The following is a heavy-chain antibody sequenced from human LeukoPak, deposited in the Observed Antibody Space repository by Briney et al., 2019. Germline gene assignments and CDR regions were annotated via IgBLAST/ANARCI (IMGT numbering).Heavy chain of an antibody. CDR3: ARVGGSWYVNWFDP. CDR1: GGSISSYY. CDR2: IYTSGST. V-gene: IGHV4-4*07. Sequence: PSETLSLTCTVSGGSISSYYWSWIRQPAGKGLEWIGRIYTSGSTNYNPSLKSRVTMSVVTSKNQFSLKLSSVTAADTAVYYCARVGGSWYVNWFDPWGQGTLVTVSS. J-gene: IGHJ5*02. D-gene: IGHD6-13*01.